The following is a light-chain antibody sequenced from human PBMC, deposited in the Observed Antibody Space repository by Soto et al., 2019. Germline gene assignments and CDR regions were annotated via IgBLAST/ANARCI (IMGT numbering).Light chain of an antibody. CDR2: RNN. CDR1: SSNIGTNY. J-gene: IGLJ1*01. Sequence: QSVLTQPPSASGTPGQRVTMSCSGSSSNIGTNYVYWYQQLPGTAPKILIYRNNQRPSGVPDGFSGSKSGTSASLAISGLRSEDEADYYCAAWDDSLSGFYVFGTGTKLTVL. CDR3: AAWDDSLSGFYV. V-gene: IGLV1-47*01.